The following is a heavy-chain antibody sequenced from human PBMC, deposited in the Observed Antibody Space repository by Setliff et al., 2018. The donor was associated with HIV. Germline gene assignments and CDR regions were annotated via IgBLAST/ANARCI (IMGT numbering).Heavy chain of an antibody. CDR1: GGSISSHY. J-gene: IGHJ3*02. Sequence: SETLSLTCTVSGGSISSHYWSWIRQPPGKGLEWIGYIYYSGSTNYNPSLKSRVTISVDTSKNQFSLKLSSVTAADTAVYYCARRERYYDILTGRVFDGFDIWGQGTMVTVSS. CDR2: IYYSGST. CDR3: ARRERYYDILTGRVFDGFDI. V-gene: IGHV4-59*08. D-gene: IGHD3-9*01.